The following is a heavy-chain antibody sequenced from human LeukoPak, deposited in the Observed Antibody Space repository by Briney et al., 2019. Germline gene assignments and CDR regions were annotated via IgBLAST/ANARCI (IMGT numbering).Heavy chain of an antibody. V-gene: IGHV3-21*01. CDR2: ISSSSSYI. D-gene: IGHD3-10*01. Sequence: GGSLRLSCAASGFTFSSYSMNWVRQAPGKGLEWVSSISSSSSYIYYADSVKGRFTISRDNAKNSLYLQMNSLRAEDTAVYYCARDSMVRGVIITRFFDYWGQGTLVTVSS. CDR3: ARDSMVRGVIITRFFDY. CDR1: GFTFSSYS. J-gene: IGHJ4*02.